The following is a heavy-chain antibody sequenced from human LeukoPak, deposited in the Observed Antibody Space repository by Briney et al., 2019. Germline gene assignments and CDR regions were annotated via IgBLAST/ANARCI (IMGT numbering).Heavy chain of an antibody. CDR2: IYYSGST. Sequence: SETLSLTCTVSGGSISSGDYYWSWIRQPPGKGLEWIGYIYYSGSTYYNPSLKSRVTISVDTSKNQFSLKLSSVTAADTAVYYCVREVPCPSCPARDAFDIWGQGTMVTVSS. CDR3: VREVPCPSCPARDAFDI. J-gene: IGHJ3*02. D-gene: IGHD2-2*01. CDR1: GGSISSGDYY. V-gene: IGHV4-30-4*08.